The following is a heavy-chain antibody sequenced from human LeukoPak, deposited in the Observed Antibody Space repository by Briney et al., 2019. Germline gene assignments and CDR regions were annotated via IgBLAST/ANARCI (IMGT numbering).Heavy chain of an antibody. Sequence: GESLRLSCGASGFTFSDHWMHWVRQAPGKGLVWVSGIDTDGSTTRYADSVKGRFTISRDNAKNTLYLQMNTLRAEDTAVYYCARDRPHNWFDPWGQGPLVTVSS. CDR2: IDTDGSTT. CDR3: ARDRPHNWFDP. V-gene: IGHV3-74*01. CDR1: GFTFSDHW. J-gene: IGHJ5*02.